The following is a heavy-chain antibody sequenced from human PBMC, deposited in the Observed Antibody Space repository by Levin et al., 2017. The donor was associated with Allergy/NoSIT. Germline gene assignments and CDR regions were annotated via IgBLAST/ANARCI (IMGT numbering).Heavy chain of an antibody. Sequence: GGSLRLSCAASGFTFSSYSMNWVRQAPGKGLEWVSSISSSSSYIYYADSVKGRFTISRDNAKNSLYLQMNSLRAEDTAVYYCAREGQEGLRDAFDIWGQGTMVTVSS. V-gene: IGHV3-21*01. CDR3: AREGQEGLRDAFDI. CDR2: ISSSSSYI. CDR1: GFTFSSYS. J-gene: IGHJ3*02. D-gene: IGHD2-15*01.